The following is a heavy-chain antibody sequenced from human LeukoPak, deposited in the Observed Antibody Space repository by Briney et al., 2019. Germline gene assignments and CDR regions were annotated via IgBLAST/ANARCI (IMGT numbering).Heavy chain of an antibody. D-gene: IGHD3-22*01. CDR1: GGSISSSNW. J-gene: IGHJ5*02. Sequence: RSSETLSLTCAVSGGSISSSNWWSWVRQPPGKGLEWIGEIYHSGSTNYNPSLKSRVTISVDKSKNQFSLKLSSVTAADTAVYYCARDLYYYDSSGYKAHNWFDPWGQGTLVTVSS. CDR2: IYHSGST. V-gene: IGHV4-4*02. CDR3: ARDLYYYDSSGYKAHNWFDP.